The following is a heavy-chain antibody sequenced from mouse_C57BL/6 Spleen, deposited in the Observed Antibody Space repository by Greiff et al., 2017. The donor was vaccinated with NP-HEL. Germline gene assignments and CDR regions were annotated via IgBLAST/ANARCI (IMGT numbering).Heavy chain of an antibody. CDR3: ARDYDGSPGAMDY. V-gene: IGHV1-53*01. J-gene: IGHJ4*01. CDR1: GYTFTSYW. CDR2: INPSNGCT. Sequence: QVQLQQSGTELVKPGASVKLSCKASGYTFTSYWMHWVKQRPGQGLEWIGNINPSNGCTNYNEKFKSKATLTVDKSSSTAYMQLSSLTSEDSAVCDSARDYDGSPGAMDYWGQGTSVTVSS. D-gene: IGHD2-3*01.